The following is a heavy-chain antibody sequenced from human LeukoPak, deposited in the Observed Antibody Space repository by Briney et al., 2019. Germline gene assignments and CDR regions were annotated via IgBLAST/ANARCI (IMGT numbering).Heavy chain of an antibody. CDR3: ARVDYYDRVDY. D-gene: IGHD3-22*01. CDR1: GGSISSGGYY. Sequence: SQTLSLTCTVSGGSISSGGYYWSWIRQPAGKGLEWIGRIYTSGSTNYNPSLKSRVTISVDTSKNQFSLKLSSVTAADTAVYYCARVDYYDRVDYWGQGTLVTVSS. CDR2: IYTSGST. V-gene: IGHV4-61*02. J-gene: IGHJ4*02.